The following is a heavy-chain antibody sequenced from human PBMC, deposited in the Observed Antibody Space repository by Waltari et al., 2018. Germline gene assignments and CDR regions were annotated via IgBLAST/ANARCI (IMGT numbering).Heavy chain of an antibody. Sequence: QVQLVHSGAEGKKPAASVTVSCKDSGYTFSDHGIRWVRQAPGQGLEWMGWISGNNGHTNHAQKFQGRLIMTEDTSATTVYMELTYLTSDDTAVYYCARERHRLMEEGYLMALDPWGQGTLVTVSS. CDR1: GYTFSDHG. CDR2: ISGNNGHT. V-gene: IGHV1-18*01. D-gene: IGHD3-3*01. CDR3: ARERHRLMEEGYLMALDP. J-gene: IGHJ5*02.